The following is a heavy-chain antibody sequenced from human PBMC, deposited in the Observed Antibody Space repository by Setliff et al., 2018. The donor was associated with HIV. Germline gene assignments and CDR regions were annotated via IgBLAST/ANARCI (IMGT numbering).Heavy chain of an antibody. Sequence: GESLKISCKGSGYSFTTYWIGWVRQMPGKGLEWMGIIYPGDSDTRYSPSFQGQVTTSADKSISTAYLQWSSLKAPDTAMYYCATSPLGYCSGGSCSHYFDYWGPGTLVTV. CDR3: ATSPLGYCSGGSCSHYFDY. CDR2: IYPGDSDT. CDR1: GYSFTTYW. D-gene: IGHD2-15*01. J-gene: IGHJ4*02. V-gene: IGHV5-51*01.